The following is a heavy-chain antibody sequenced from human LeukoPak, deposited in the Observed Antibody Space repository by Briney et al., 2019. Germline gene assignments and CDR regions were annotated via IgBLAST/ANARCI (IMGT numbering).Heavy chain of an antibody. Sequence: PGGSLRLSCAASGFSFSYFWMHWVRQAPGKGLVWVSRINRDGSGTSYADSVKGRFTISRDNAKNTLSLQMNSLRAVDTAVYYCTRELEYRGSPDDAFDIWGQGRMVTVSS. CDR3: TRELEYRGSPDDAFDI. D-gene: IGHD1-26*01. V-gene: IGHV3-74*01. J-gene: IGHJ3*02. CDR2: INRDGSGT. CDR1: GFSFSYFW.